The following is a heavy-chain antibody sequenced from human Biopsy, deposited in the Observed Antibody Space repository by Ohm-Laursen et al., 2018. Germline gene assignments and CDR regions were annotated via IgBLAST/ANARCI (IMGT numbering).Heavy chain of an antibody. CDR2: ISGSGTTI. V-gene: IGHV3-11*01. CDR1: GFTFSDYY. Sequence: GSLRLSCAASGFTFSDYYMSWIRQAPGKGLEWLSYISGSGTTIFYADSVKGRFTVSRDNAKNSLYLQMNSLTVEDMAVYYCARDGAGSYHDYWGQGTLVTVSS. J-gene: IGHJ4*02. D-gene: IGHD3-10*01. CDR3: ARDGAGSYHDY.